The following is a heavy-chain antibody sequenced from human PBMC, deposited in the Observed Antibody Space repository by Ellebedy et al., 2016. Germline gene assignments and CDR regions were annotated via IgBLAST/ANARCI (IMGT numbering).Heavy chain of an antibody. CDR3: RQGHYADY. V-gene: IGHV3-23*01. CDR1: GFSFNTFF. J-gene: IGHJ4*02. CDR2: ISAGSDTT. Sequence: GESLKISXAASGFSFNTFFMSWVRHSPWRGLEWVSTISAGSDTTRFADSVKGRFTISRDNSKNTVYLRMNDLRAEDTAVYYCRQGHYADYWGQGTLVTVSS.